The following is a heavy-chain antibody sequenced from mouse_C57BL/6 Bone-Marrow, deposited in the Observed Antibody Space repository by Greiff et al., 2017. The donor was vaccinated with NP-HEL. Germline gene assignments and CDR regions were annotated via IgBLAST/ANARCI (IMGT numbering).Heavy chain of an antibody. CDR2: IYPRSGNT. J-gene: IGHJ4*01. CDR1: GYTFTSYG. Sequence: QLQQSGAELARPGASVKLSCKASGYTFTSYGISWVKQRTGQGLEWIGEIYPRSGNTYYNEKFKGKATLTADKSSSTAYMELRSLTSEDSAVYFCARWGYYPYYYAMDYWGQGTSVTVSS. V-gene: IGHV1-81*01. D-gene: IGHD2-3*01. CDR3: ARWGYYPYYYAMDY.